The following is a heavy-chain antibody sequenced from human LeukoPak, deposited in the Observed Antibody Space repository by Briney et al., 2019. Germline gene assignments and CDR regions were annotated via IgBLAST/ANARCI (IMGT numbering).Heavy chain of an antibody. CDR3: ARDKDRGWLQMTDAGFES. CDR2: IKEDGGDK. J-gene: IGHJ5*01. V-gene: IGHV3-7*01. Sequence: GGSLRVSCVVSGFTLSNYYMSWVRQAPGKGLEWVANIKEDGGDKYYADSVKGRFTSSRDNDKNSLFLQMDNLRVEDTAFYYCARDKDRGWLQMTDAGFESWGQGTLVTVSS. CDR1: GFTLSNYY. D-gene: IGHD5-24*01.